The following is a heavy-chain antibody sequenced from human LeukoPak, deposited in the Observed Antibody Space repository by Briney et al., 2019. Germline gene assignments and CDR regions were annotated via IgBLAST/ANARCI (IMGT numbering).Heavy chain of an antibody. CDR2: LSGSAGGT. D-gene: IGHD3-22*01. CDR3: AKVLYYYDSSGYYPFDY. Sequence: GGSLRLSCGVSGITLSHYAMSWVRQAPGKGLEWGAGLSGSAGGTTYADSVKGRFTISRDNSKNTLFLQMDRLRAEDTAVYYCAKVLYYYDSSGYYPFDYRGQGTLVTVSS. V-gene: IGHV3-23*01. J-gene: IGHJ4*02. CDR1: GITLSHYA.